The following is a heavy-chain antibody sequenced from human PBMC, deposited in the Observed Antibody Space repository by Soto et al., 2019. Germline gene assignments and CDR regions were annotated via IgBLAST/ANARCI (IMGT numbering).Heavy chain of an antibody. V-gene: IGHV1-58*01. J-gene: IGHJ4*02. CDR3: AARDGYNYSFDF. Sequence: SVKVSCKASGFTFTSSAVQWVRQARGQRLEWIGWIVVGSGNTNYAQKFQERVTITRDMSTSTAYMELSSLRSEDTAVYYCAARDGYNYSFDFWGQGTLVTVSS. CDR1: GFTFTSSA. D-gene: IGHD5-12*01. CDR2: IVVGSGNT.